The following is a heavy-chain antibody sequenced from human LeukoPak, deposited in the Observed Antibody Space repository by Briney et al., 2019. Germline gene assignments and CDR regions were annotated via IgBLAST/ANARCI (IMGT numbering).Heavy chain of an antibody. CDR2: INPNSGGT. D-gene: IGHD3-22*01. J-gene: IGHJ1*01. CDR3: ASPIYDSSGYFQYFQH. V-gene: IGHV1-2*02. Sequence: ASVKASCKASGYTFTGYYMHWVRQAPGQGLEWMGWINPNSGGTNYAQKFQGRVTMTRDTSISTAYMELSRLRSDDTAVYYCASPIYDSSGYFQYFQHWGQGTLVTVSS. CDR1: GYTFTGYY.